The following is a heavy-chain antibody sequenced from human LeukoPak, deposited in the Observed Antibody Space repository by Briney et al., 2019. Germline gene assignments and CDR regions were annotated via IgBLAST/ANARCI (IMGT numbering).Heavy chain of an antibody. CDR3: ARLPRAWELPAGSDY. Sequence: GASVKVSCKASGYTFTGYYMHWVRQAPGQGLEWMGWINPNSGGTNYAQKFQGRVTMTRDTSISTAYMELSRLRSDDTAVYYCARLPRAWELPAGSDYWGQGTLVTVSS. V-gene: IGHV1-2*02. CDR1: GYTFTGYY. D-gene: IGHD1-26*01. CDR2: INPNSGGT. J-gene: IGHJ4*02.